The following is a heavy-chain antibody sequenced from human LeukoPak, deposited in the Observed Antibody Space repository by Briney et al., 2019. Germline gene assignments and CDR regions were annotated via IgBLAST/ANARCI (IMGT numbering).Heavy chain of an antibody. CDR3: AREWFGELLRSD. D-gene: IGHD3-10*01. Sequence: SETLSLTCTVSGGSISNKYWSWIRQPPGKGLEWIGYIYYSGSTNYNPSLKSRVTILVDASKNQFSLKLSSVTAADTAVYFCAREWFGELLRSDWGQGTLVTVSS. V-gene: IGHV4-59*01. CDR1: GGSISNKY. CDR2: IYYSGST. J-gene: IGHJ4*02.